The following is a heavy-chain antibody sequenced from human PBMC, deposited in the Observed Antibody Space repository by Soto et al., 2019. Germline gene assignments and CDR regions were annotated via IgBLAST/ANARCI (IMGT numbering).Heavy chain of an antibody. CDR2: IFSNDEK. CDR1: GFSLSNAGLG. D-gene: IGHD6-13*01. CDR3: ASTYSTSWYWFDP. Sequence: QVTVKESGPVLVKPTETLTLTCTVSGFSLSNAGLGVSWIRQPPGKALEWLAHIFSNDEKSYSTSLKSRLTTSKDTSNSQVVLTMTNMDPVDTATYYCASTYSTSWYWFDPWGQGTLVTVSS. V-gene: IGHV2-26*04. J-gene: IGHJ5*02.